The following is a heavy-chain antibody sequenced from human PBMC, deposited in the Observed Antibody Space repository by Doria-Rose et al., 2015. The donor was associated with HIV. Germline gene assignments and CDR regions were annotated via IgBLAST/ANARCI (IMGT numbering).Heavy chain of an antibody. V-gene: IGHV4-4*09. J-gene: IGHJ6*03. CDR2: IYSSGST. D-gene: IGHD3-10*01. Sequence: YIYSSGSTHYNSSLKSRVTISIDTSKNQFSLKLSSVTAADTAVYYCARFRPSRGIYYSLDAWGKGTTVTVSS. CDR3: ARFRPSRGIYYSLDA.